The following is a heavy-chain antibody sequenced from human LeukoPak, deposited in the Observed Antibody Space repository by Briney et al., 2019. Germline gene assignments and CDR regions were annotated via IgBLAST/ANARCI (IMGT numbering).Heavy chain of an antibody. CDR1: GFTFSSYG. D-gene: IGHD3-16*01. Sequence: QPGGSLRLSCAASGFTFSSYGMHWVRQAPGKGLEWVAVISYDGSNKYYADSVKGRFTISRDNSKNTLYLQMNSLRAEDTAVYYCAREGLLTSPNNAFDVWGQGTMVTVSS. V-gene: IGHV3-30*03. CDR3: AREGLLTSPNNAFDV. CDR2: ISYDGSNK. J-gene: IGHJ3*01.